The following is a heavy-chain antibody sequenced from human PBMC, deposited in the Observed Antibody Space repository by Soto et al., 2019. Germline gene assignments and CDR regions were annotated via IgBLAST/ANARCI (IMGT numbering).Heavy chain of an antibody. CDR1: GGTFSSYA. V-gene: IGHV1-69*13. J-gene: IGHJ5*02. CDR2: IIPIFGTA. D-gene: IGHD1-1*01. Sequence: ASVKVSCKASGGTFSSYAISWVRQAPGQGLEWMGGIIPIFGTANYAQKFQGRVTITADESTSTAYMELRSLRSDDTAVYYCARDERGRWFDPWGQGTLVTVSS. CDR3: ARDERGRWFDP.